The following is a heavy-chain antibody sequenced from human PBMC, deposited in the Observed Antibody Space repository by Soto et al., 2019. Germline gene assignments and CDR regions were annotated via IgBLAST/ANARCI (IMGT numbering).Heavy chain of an antibody. CDR3: ARSISGWPPDAFDI. CDR2: IYPGDSDT. J-gene: IGHJ3*02. D-gene: IGHD6-19*01. Sequence: PGESLKISCKGLGNSFNNWIGWVRQMPGKGLEWMGIIYPGDSDTRYSPSFQGQVTISADKSISTAYLQWSSLKASDTAMYYCARSISGWPPDAFDIWGQGTMVTVSS. CDR1: GNSFNNW. V-gene: IGHV5-51*01.